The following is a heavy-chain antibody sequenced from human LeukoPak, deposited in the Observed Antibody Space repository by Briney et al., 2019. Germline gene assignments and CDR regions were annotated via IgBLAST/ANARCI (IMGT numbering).Heavy chain of an antibody. V-gene: IGHV3-23*01. D-gene: IGHD4-17*01. CDR2: IRGSGGGA. Sequence: SGGSLRLSCTASGFTFSNYAMMWLRQAPGKGPEFISVIRGSGGGAGYADSVKGRFTISRDNAKNSLYLQMNSLRAEDTAVYYCARLPTTVTTAGYWGQGTLVTVSS. J-gene: IGHJ4*02. CDR1: GFTFSNYA. CDR3: ARLPTTVTTAGY.